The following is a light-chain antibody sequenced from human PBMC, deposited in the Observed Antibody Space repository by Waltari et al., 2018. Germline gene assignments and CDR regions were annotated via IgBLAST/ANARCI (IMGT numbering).Light chain of an antibody. CDR1: QSISSW. V-gene: IGKV1-5*03. J-gene: IGKJ1*01. CDR3: QQYDTYPWT. Sequence: DIQMTQSPSTLSASIGDRVTISCRASQSISSWLAWYQQKPGKAPKLVIYKASSLESGVPSRFSGSGSGTEFTLTISSLQPEDFATYYCQQYDTYPWTFGQGTKVEIK. CDR2: KAS.